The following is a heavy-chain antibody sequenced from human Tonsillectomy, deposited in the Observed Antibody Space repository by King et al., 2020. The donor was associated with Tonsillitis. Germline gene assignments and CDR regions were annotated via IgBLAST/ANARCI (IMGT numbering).Heavy chain of an antibody. J-gene: IGHJ6*02. D-gene: IGHD5-12*01. CDR3: AREYINIEATIGNYYGMDV. CDR2: ISSSSGYI. V-gene: IGHV3-21*01. Sequence: VQLVESGGGLVAPGGSLRLSCAASGFTFSNYRMTWVRQAPGKGLEWVSSISSSSGYIYYADSVKGRFTISRDNAKNSLYLQMNSLRVEDTAVYHCAREYINIEATIGNYYGMDVWGQGTTVTVSS. CDR1: GFTFSNYR.